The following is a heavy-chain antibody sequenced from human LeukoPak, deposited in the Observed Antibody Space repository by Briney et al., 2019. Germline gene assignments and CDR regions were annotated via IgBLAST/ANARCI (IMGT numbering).Heavy chain of an antibody. CDR2: ISSSSSYI. V-gene: IGHV3-21*01. CDR3: ARDPTDYGDYPNYMDV. Sequence: PGGSLRLSCAASGFTFSSYSMNWVRQAPGKGLEWVSSISSSSSYIYYADSVKGRFIISRDNAKNSLYLQMNSLRAEDTAVYYCARDPTDYGDYPNYMDVWGKGTTVTVSS. D-gene: IGHD4-17*01. J-gene: IGHJ6*03. CDR1: GFTFSSYS.